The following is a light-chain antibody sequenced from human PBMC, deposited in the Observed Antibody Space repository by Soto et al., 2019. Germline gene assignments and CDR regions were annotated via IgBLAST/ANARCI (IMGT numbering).Light chain of an antibody. CDR3: WSYTTRRTRG. CDR2: EVT. V-gene: IGLV2-14*01. J-gene: IGLJ1*01. CDR1: SSDVGFYNY. Sequence: QSLLTQPASVSGSPGQSIAISCTGSSSDVGFYNYISCYQQHPGKVPKLIIYEVTNRPSGVSNRFSGSKSGNTASLTISGLQADEEADYYCWSYTTRRTRGFGNGTKVTVL.